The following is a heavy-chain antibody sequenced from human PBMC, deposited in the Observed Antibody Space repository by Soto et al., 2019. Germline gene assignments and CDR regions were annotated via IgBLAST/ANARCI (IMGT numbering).Heavy chain of an antibody. Sequence: TGGSLRLSCAASGFTFSSYWMSWVRQAPGKGLEWVANIKQDGSEKYYVDSVKGRFTISRDNAKNSLYLQMNSLRAEDTAVYYCARVRKLPAVAGPGVYYYGMDVWGQGTTVTVSS. D-gene: IGHD6-19*01. V-gene: IGHV3-7*04. CDR3: ARVRKLPAVAGPGVYYYGMDV. CDR2: IKQDGSEK. CDR1: GFTFSSYW. J-gene: IGHJ6*02.